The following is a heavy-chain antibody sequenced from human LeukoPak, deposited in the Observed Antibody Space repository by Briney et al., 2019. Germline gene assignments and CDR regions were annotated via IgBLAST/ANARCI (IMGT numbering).Heavy chain of an antibody. J-gene: IGHJ4*02. D-gene: IGHD3-3*01. V-gene: IGHV4-34*01. CDR1: GGSFSGYY. CDR2: INHSGST. CDR3: ATARFLEWHFDY. Sequence: SETLSLTCAVYGGSFSGYYWSWIRQPPGKGLEWIGEINHSGSTNYNPSLKSRVTISVDTSKNQFSLKLSSVTAADTAVYYCATARFLEWHFDYWGQGTLVTVSS.